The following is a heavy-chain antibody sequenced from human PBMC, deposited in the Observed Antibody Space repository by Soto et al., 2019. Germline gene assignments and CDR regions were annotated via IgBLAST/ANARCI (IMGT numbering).Heavy chain of an antibody. CDR1: GFSLSTSGEN. V-gene: IGHV2-5*01. J-gene: IGHJ4*02. D-gene: IGHD1-7*01. CDR3: VHSRRSGWNLPFDS. Sequence: QITLKESGPTLVKPTQTLTLTCTFSGFSLSTSGENVGWIRQPPGKALEWLALIYWNDDKRYNLPLKSRLTVTKDTSKNQVVLTMTNMDPVDTATYYCVHSRRSGWNLPFDSWGQGTLVTVSS. CDR2: IYWNDDK.